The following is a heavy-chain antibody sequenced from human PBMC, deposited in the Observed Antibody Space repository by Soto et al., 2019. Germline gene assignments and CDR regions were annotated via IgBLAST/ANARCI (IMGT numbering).Heavy chain of an antibody. J-gene: IGHJ4*02. CDR2: ISSSGSTI. Sequence: GGSLRLSCAASGFTFSSYEMNWVRQAPGKGLEWVSYISSSGSTIYYADSVKGRVTISRDNAKNSLYLQMNSLRAEDTAVYYCASSRPLRYLDWLSRGHFDHWGQGTLVTVSS. CDR3: ASSRPLRYLDWLSRGHFDH. V-gene: IGHV3-48*03. D-gene: IGHD3-9*01. CDR1: GFTFSSYE.